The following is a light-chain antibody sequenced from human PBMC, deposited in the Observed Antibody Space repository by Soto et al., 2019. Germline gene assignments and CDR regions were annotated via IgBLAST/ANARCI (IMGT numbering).Light chain of an antibody. J-gene: IGKJ1*01. V-gene: IGKV3-15*01. CDR3: QQHNNWPPWT. Sequence: ETVMTQSPATLSVSPGERATLSCRASQSVSSNVAWYQRKPGQAPRLLIYGASTRAIGIPTRFTGSGSGTEFTLTISSLQSEDFAVYYCQQHNNWPPWTLGQGTKVEI. CDR1: QSVSSN. CDR2: GAS.